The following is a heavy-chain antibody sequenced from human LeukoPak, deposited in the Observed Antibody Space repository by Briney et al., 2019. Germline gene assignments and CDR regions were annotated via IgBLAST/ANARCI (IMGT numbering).Heavy chain of an antibody. Sequence: SVKVSCKASGGTFSSYAISWVRQAPGQGLEWMGGTIPIFGTANYAQKFQGRVTITADESTSTAYMELSSLRSEDTAVYYCARSPPPVDTAILVGFDPWGQGTLVTVSS. CDR2: TIPIFGTA. D-gene: IGHD5-18*01. CDR3: ARSPPPVDTAILVGFDP. CDR1: GGTFSSYA. V-gene: IGHV1-69*01. J-gene: IGHJ5*02.